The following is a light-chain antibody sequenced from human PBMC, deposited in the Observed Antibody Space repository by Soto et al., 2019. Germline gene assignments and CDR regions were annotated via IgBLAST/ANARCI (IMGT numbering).Light chain of an antibody. Sequence: DIVMTQSPDSLAVSLGERATINCKSSQTVLYSSTNKNYLAWYQQKPGQPPKLLLYWASTRESGVPDRFSGSGSGTDFTLTISSLQAEDVAVYYCQQYYNTPYTFGQGTKLEIK. V-gene: IGKV4-1*01. CDR1: QTVLYSSTNKNY. J-gene: IGKJ2*01. CDR3: QQYYNTPYT. CDR2: WAS.